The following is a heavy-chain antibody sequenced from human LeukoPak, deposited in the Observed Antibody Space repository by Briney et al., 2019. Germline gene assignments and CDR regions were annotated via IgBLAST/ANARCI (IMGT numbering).Heavy chain of an antibody. J-gene: IGHJ5*02. V-gene: IGHV1-2*02. CDR1: GYTFTGYY. Sequence: ASVKVPRKASGYTFTGYYVHWVRQAPGQGLEWMGWINPNSGGTNYAQKFQGRVTMTRDTSISTAYMELSRLRSDDTAVYYCARGPVGYSSSSNLFDPWGQGTLVTVSS. CDR2: INPNSGGT. CDR3: ARGPVGYSSSSNLFDP. D-gene: IGHD6-6*01.